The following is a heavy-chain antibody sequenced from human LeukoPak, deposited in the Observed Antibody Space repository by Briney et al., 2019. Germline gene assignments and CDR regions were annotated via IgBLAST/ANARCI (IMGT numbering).Heavy chain of an antibody. Sequence: SETLSLTCVVYGGSFSGYYWSWIRQPPGKGLEWIGEINHSGSTYYNPSLKSRVTISVDTSKNQFSLKLSSVTAADTAVYYCARHYDFWSGLGSFDYWGQGTLVTVSS. CDR3: ARHYDFWSGLGSFDY. D-gene: IGHD3-3*01. V-gene: IGHV4-34*01. J-gene: IGHJ4*02. CDR1: GGSFSGYY. CDR2: INHSGST.